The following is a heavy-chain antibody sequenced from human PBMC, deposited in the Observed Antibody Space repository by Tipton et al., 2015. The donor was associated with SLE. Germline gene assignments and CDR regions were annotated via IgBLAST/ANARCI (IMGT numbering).Heavy chain of an antibody. J-gene: IGHJ5*02. V-gene: IGHV4-34*01. CDR2: ITHSGST. Sequence: TLSPTCNVSGDSISGYYWSWIRQPPGKGLEWIGEITHSGSTNYNPSLKSRVTISVDTSKNQFSLNLSSVTAADTAVYYCASGSTGTWFAPWGQGTLVTVSS. D-gene: IGHD1-1*01. CDR3: ASGSTGTWFAP. CDR1: GDSISGYY.